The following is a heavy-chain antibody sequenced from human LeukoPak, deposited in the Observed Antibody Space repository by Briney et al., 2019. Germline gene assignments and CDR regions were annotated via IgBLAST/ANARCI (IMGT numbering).Heavy chain of an antibody. J-gene: IGHJ4*02. CDR3: ARGGCGDSAAPFDD. D-gene: IGHD2-21*02. Sequence: ASVKVSFKTSGYTFTSCYMHWVRQAPGQGLEWMGMINPSAGSTRYAQKFQGRVTMTTDTSTSTVYMELSSLRSEDTAVYYCARGGCGDSAAPFDDWGQGTLVPVSS. CDR1: GYTFTSCY. V-gene: IGHV1-46*01. CDR2: INPSAGST.